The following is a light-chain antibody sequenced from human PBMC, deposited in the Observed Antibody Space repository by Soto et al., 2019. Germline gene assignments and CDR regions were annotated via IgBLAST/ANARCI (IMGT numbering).Light chain of an antibody. V-gene: IGLV4-69*01. CDR3: QTWGTGGDVV. J-gene: IGLJ2*01. CDR2: LNSDGRH. Sequence: QPVLTQSPSASASLGASVKLTCTLSSGHSTYAIAWHQQQPEKGPRYLMKLNSDGRHSKGDGIPDRFSGTSSGAERYLTISSLQSEDEADYYYQTWGTGGDVVFGGGTKLTVL. CDR1: SGHSTYA.